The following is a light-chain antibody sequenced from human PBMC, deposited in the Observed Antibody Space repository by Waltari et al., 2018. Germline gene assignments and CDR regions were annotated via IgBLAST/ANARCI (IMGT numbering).Light chain of an antibody. J-gene: IGKJ2*01. Sequence: DIVMTQSPDSLAVSLGERATINCKSSQDILYSANNMTSLAWYRPKPGQPPKLLFSWASVRESGVPDRFTVSGSGTDFTLTISNLQAEDMAVYFCQQYYSSPYTFGQGTKLEIK. V-gene: IGKV4-1*01. CDR3: QQYYSSPYT. CDR1: QDILYSANNMTS. CDR2: WAS.